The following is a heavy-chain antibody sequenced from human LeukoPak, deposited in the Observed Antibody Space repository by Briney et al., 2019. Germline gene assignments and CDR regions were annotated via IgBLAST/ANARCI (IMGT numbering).Heavy chain of an antibody. CDR1: GYTFSSYW. D-gene: IGHD3-10*02. CDR3: AELGITMIGGV. CDR2: IKQDGSEK. J-gene: IGHJ6*04. V-gene: IGHV3-7*01. Sequence: PGGSLRLSCAASGYTFSSYWMSWVRQAPGKGLEWVANIKQDGSEKYYVDSVKGRFTISRDNAKNSLYLQMNSLRAEDTAVYYCAELGITMIGGVWGKGTTVTISS.